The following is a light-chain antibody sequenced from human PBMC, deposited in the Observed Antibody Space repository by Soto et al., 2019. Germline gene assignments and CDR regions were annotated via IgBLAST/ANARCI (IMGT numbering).Light chain of an antibody. CDR3: HHYGGSPIT. CDR1: XSFCSSY. CDR2: GAS. J-gene: IGKJ5*01. V-gene: IGKV3-20*01. Sequence: LVLTHSPGTLSLSPGEXAXXSXRASXSFCSSYLPCYQQKXGQAHRLLVYGASSRATGVPDRLSGSGSGKDFTRTFIRLEPKDFAVYYCHHYGGSPITFAQGTRLEI.